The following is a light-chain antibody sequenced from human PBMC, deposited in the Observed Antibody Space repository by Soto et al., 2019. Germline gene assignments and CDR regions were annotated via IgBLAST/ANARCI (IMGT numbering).Light chain of an antibody. J-gene: IGLJ1*01. Sequence: QAVVTQPASMSGSPGQSIAISCTGTSSDVGGYNYVSWYQQHPGKAPRVIIYDVTRRPSGVSDRFSGSKSGNTASLTISGLQAEDEADYYCNSYTSSGTYVFGTGTKLTVL. V-gene: IGLV2-14*01. CDR1: SSDVGGYNY. CDR3: NSYTSSGTYV. CDR2: DVT.